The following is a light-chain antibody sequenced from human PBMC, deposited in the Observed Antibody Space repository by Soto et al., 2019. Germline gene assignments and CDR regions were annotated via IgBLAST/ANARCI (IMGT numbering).Light chain of an antibody. CDR3: MQGRQTPIT. J-gene: IGKJ4*01. CDR1: QSLLHSSGDHF. CDR2: LGS. Sequence: DIVMTQSPLSLPVTPGEPASISCRSSQSLLHSSGDHFLFWYLQKPGQSPQLLIYLGSTRASGVPDRFSGSGSGTDFTLRISRVEAEDVGVYYCMQGRQTPITFGGGTQVAIK. V-gene: IGKV2-28*01.